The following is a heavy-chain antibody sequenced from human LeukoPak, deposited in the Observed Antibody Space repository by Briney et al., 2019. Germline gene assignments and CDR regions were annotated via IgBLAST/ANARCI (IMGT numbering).Heavy chain of an antibody. Sequence: GGSLRLSCAASGFTFSSYEMNWVRQAPGKGLEWVSYISQSSDRIYHADSVKGRFTISRDNAKNSLYLQMDSLRVEDTAVYYCARDLLNDEGSSYFFDQWGQGTLVTVAS. CDR1: GFTFSSYE. CDR2: ISQSSDRI. CDR3: ARDLLNDEGSSYFFDQ. J-gene: IGHJ4*02. D-gene: IGHD2-2*01. V-gene: IGHV3-48*03.